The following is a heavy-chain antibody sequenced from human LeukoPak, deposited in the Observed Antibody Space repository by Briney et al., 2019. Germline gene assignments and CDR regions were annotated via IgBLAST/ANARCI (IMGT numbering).Heavy chain of an antibody. V-gene: IGHV4-30-4*01. Sequence: SQTLSLTCTVSGDSISSGDYYWSWIRQPPGKGLEWIAYMYYSGSTYYNPSLKSRVTMSADTSKNQLSLKLSSVTAADTAVYYCARPYYYDSRIDPWGQGILVTVSS. CDR3: ARPYYYDSRIDP. D-gene: IGHD3-22*01. J-gene: IGHJ5*02. CDR2: MYYSGST. CDR1: GDSISSGDYY.